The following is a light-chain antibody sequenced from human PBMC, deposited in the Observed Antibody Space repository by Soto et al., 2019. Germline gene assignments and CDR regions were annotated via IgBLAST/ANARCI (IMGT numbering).Light chain of an antibody. Sequence: EIVLTQSPGPLSLSPGERASLSCRASQSVSSSYLAWYQQKPGQAPRLLIYGASSRATGIPDTFSGSGSGTDFTLTISRLEPEDFAVYYCQQYGTSPKTFGQGTKVEIK. CDR2: GAS. J-gene: IGKJ1*01. CDR1: QSVSSSY. V-gene: IGKV3-20*01. CDR3: QQYGTSPKT.